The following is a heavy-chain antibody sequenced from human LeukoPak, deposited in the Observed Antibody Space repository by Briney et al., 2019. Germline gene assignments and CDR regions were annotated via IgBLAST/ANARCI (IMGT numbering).Heavy chain of an antibody. D-gene: IGHD3-10*01. V-gene: IGHV3-21*01. J-gene: IGHJ4*02. CDR3: ARGYYGSGSTGDY. CDR1: GFTFSSYS. CDR2: ISSSSSYI. Sequence: PGGSLRLSCAASGFTFSSYSMNWVRQAPGKGLEWVSSISSSSSYIYYADSVKGRFTISRDNAKNSLYLQMNSLRAEDTAVYYCARGYYGSGSTGDYWGQGTLVTVSS.